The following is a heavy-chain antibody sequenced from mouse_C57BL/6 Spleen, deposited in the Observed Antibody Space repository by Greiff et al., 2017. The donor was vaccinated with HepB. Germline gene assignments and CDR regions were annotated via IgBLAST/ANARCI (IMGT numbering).Heavy chain of an antibody. CDR3: TTYYGNYV. V-gene: IGHV14-4*01. Sequence: EVQLQQSGAELVRPGASVKLSCTASGFNIKDDYMHWVKQRPEQGLEWIGWIDPENGDTEYASKFQGKATITADTSSNTAYLQLSSLTSEDTAVYYCTTYYGNYVWGQGTTLTVSS. CDR1: GFNIKDDY. J-gene: IGHJ2*01. CDR2: IDPENGDT. D-gene: IGHD2-1*01.